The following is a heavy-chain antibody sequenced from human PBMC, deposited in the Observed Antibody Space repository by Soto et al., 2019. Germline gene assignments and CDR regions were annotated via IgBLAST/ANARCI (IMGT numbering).Heavy chain of an antibody. V-gene: IGHV4-61*01. J-gene: IGHJ6*02. CDR1: GVSVSSGSNY. CDR2: IYYSEST. Sequence: PSETLSLTCTVSGVSVSSGSNYWSWIRQPPGKGLEWIGYIYYSESTNYNPSLKSRVTISVDTSKNQFSLKLSSVTAADTAVYYCARDAAIVVVPAPHYYYGMDVWGQGTTVTVS. CDR3: ARDAAIVVVPAPHYYYGMDV. D-gene: IGHD2-2*01.